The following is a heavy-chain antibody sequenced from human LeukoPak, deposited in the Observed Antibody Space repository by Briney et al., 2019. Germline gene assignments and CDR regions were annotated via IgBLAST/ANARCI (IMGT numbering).Heavy chain of an antibody. CDR3: VRDPPTALEPFDY. J-gene: IGHJ4*02. V-gene: IGHV3-74*01. Sequence: GGSLRLSCAASGFTFSSYWMHWVRQAPGKGLVWVSHINNDGSSTNYADSVKGRFTISRDNAKNTLYLQMNSLRAEDTAVYYCVRDPPTALEPFDYWGQGTPVTVSS. D-gene: IGHD5-18*01. CDR1: GFTFSSYW. CDR2: INNDGSST.